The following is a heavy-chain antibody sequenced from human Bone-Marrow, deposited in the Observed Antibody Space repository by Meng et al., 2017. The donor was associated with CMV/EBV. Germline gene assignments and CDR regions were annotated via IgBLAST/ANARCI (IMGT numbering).Heavy chain of an antibody. CDR2: ISSSSSYI. CDR1: GFTFSSYS. D-gene: IGHD6-13*01. Sequence: GESLKISCAASGFTFSSYSMNWVRQAPGKGLEWVSSISSSSSYIYYADSVKGRFTISRDNAKNSLYLQMNSLRAEDTAVYYCARDLGPGGIAAAGRSVYWGQGTLVTVSS. CDR3: ARDLGPGGIAAAGRSVY. J-gene: IGHJ4*02. V-gene: IGHV3-21*01.